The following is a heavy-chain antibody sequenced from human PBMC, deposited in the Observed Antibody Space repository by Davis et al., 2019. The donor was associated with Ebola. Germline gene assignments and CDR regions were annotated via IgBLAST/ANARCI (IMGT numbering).Heavy chain of an antibody. CDR2: VHSGGTT. Sequence: PSETLSLTCSVSGGSISTTNYYWGWIRQPPGKGLEWIGSVHSGGTTYFNPSHKSRLTISADTSKNQFSLNLNSVTAADTAVYYCARYSGTYLEAPFDYWGQGILVTVSS. D-gene: IGHD5-18*01. CDR1: GGSISTTNYY. CDR3: ARYSGTYLEAPFDY. J-gene: IGHJ4*02. V-gene: IGHV4-39*01.